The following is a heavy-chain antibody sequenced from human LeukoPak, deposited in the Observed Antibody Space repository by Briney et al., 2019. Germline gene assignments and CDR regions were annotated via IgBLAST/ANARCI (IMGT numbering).Heavy chain of an antibody. CDR3: AKPKGVVVPAAMVRYYYYMDV. Sequence: PGGSLRLSCEVSGFTFRNYGMNWVRQAPGKGLEWMAVISYDGINEYYVDSVKGRFTISRDNSKNSLYLQMESLTIEDTAVYYCAKPKGVVVPAAMVRYYYYMDVWGKGTTVTISS. V-gene: IGHV3-30*18. CDR1: GFTFRNYG. CDR2: ISYDGINE. J-gene: IGHJ6*03. D-gene: IGHD2-2*01.